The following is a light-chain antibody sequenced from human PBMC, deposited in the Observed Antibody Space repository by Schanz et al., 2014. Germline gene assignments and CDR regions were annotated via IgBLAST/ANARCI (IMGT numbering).Light chain of an antibody. CDR1: QSVSSN. V-gene: IGKV3D-15*02. J-gene: IGKJ1*01. CDR3: HQYDNSPWT. Sequence: EIVMTQSPATLSVSPGERATLSCRASQSVSSNLAWYQQKPGQAPRLLIYGTSIRATGIPDRFSGSGSGTDFTLTISRLEPEDFAVYFCHQYDNSPWTFGQGTKVEV. CDR2: GTS.